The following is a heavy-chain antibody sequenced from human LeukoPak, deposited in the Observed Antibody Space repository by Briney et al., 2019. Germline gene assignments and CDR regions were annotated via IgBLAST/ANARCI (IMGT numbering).Heavy chain of an antibody. CDR1: AGSISSYY. CDR2: IVYSGST. Sequence: SETLSLTCTVSAGSISSYYWSWIRQPPGKGLEWIGYIVYSGSTNYNPSLKSRVTISVDTSKNQFSLKLSSVTAADTAVYYCARHGNPPVFDYWGQGNLVTVSS. J-gene: IGHJ4*02. D-gene: IGHD4-23*01. V-gene: IGHV4-59*08. CDR3: ARHGNPPVFDY.